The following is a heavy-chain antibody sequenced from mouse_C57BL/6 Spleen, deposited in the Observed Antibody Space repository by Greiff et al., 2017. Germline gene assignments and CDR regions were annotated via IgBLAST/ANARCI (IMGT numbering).Heavy chain of an antibody. D-gene: IGHD2-5*01. CDR1: GYTFTSYG. CDR2: IYPRSGNS. Sequence: VKVVESGAELARPGASVKLSCKASGYTFTSYGISWVKQRTGQGLEWIGEIYPRSGNSYYNEKFKGKATLTADKSSSTAYMELRSLTSEDSAVYFCARVGDSNPDYWGQGTTLTVSS. CDR3: ARVGDSNPDY. J-gene: IGHJ2*01. V-gene: IGHV1-81*01.